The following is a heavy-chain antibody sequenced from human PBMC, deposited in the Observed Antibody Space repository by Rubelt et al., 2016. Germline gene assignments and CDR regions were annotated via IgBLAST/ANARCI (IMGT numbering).Heavy chain of an antibody. CDR2: THDSGET. Sequence: QVQLQESGPGLVKPSETLSLTCTVSGGSINRYYWSWIRQPPGKGLEWLAYTHDSGETKYNPSLTSPLIISVKTYKNQLSLRLGSVTAADTAVYHCARQPPDTAAFDYWGQGALVIVSS. CDR3: ARQPPDTAAFDY. V-gene: IGHV4-59*08. J-gene: IGHJ4*02. D-gene: IGHD2-21*02. CDR1: GGSINRYY.